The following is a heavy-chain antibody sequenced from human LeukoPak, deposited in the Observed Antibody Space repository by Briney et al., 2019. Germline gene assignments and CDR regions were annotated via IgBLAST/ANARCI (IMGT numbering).Heavy chain of an antibody. J-gene: IGHJ4*02. CDR1: GYTLTKLS. V-gene: IGHV1-24*01. Sequence: ASVKVSCKVSGYTLTKLSMHWVRQAPGKGLEWMVGFDPEDGETIYAQRFQGRVTLTEDTSTDTAYMELTSLRSDDTAVYYCAAGKEYYGSGSPGFFDHWGQGTLVTVSS. CDR3: AAGKEYYGSGSPGFFDH. CDR2: FDPEDGET. D-gene: IGHD3-10*01.